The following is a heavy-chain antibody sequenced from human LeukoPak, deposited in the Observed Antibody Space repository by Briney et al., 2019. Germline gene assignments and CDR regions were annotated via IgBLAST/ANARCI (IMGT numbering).Heavy chain of an antibody. CDR3: ARDPLMDY. CDR1: GFTFSSCW. V-gene: IGHV3-7*03. Sequence: GGSLRLSCAASGFTFSSCWMSWVRQAPGKGLEWVANIKQDGSEKYYVDSVKGRFTISRDNAKNSLYLQMNSLRAEDTAVYYCARDPLMDYWGQGTLVTVSS. J-gene: IGHJ4*02. CDR2: IKQDGSEK.